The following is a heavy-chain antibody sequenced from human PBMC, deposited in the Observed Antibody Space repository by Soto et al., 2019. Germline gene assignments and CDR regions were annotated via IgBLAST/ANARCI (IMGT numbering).Heavy chain of an antibody. Sequence: PGGSLRLSCAASGFTFSSYAMHWVRQAPGKGLEWVAVISYDGSNKYYADSVKGRFTISRDNSKNTLYLQMNSLRAEDTAVYYCARDMDDFWSGSLMDVWGQGPTVTVSS. CDR1: GFTFSSYA. CDR2: ISYDGSNK. V-gene: IGHV3-30-3*01. D-gene: IGHD3-3*01. CDR3: ARDMDDFWSGSLMDV. J-gene: IGHJ6*02.